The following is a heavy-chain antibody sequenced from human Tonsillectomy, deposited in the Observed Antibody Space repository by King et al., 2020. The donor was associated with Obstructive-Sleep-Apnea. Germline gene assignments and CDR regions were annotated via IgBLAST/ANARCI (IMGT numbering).Heavy chain of an antibody. V-gene: IGHV4-39*07. CDR3: AREGGDGENYFDY. Sequence: QLQESGPGLVKPSETLSLTCTVSGGSIISSSYYWGWIRQPPGKGLEWIGSIYYSGSTYYNPSLKSRVTISVDTSKNQFSLKLSSVTAADTAVYYCAREGGDGENYFDYWGQGTLVTVSS. CDR2: IYYSGST. J-gene: IGHJ4*02. CDR1: GGSIISSSYY. D-gene: IGHD3-10*01.